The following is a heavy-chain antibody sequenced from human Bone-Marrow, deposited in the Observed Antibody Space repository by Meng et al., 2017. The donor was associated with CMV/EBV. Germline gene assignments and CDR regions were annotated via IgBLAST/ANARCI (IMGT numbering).Heavy chain of an antibody. CDR2: IGGSATTM. CDR3: AREIPGGTVTMDY. Sequence: GGSLRLSCAASGFRFGDNAMAWIRQAPGKGPEWVSYIGGSATTMYYSDSVKGRFVISRDNAQNSLYLQMNSLRAEDTAVYYCAREIPGGTVTMDYWGQGTLVTVSS. J-gene: IGHJ4*02. CDR1: GFRFGDNA. D-gene: IGHD4-11*01. V-gene: IGHV3-11*04.